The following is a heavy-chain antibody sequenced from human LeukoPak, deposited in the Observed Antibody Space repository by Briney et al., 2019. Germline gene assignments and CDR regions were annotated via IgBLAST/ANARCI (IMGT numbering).Heavy chain of an antibody. V-gene: IGHV5-51*01. Sequence: GGPLQISCQGSGSIFTSYWIGWVRQLPGKGLEWMGIIYPGESDTRYSPSFQGQVTISADKSISTAYLQWSSLKASDTAMYYCARHSGWFPFDYWGQGTLVTVSS. CDR1: GSIFTSYW. J-gene: IGHJ4*02. D-gene: IGHD6-19*01. CDR3: ARHSGWFPFDY. CDR2: IYPGESDT.